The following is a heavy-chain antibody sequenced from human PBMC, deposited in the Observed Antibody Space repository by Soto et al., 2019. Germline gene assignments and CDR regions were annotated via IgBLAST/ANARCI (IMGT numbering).Heavy chain of an antibody. D-gene: IGHD2-2*01. V-gene: IGHV4-34*01. CDR1: GGSFSVYY. CDR3: ARGKRYCSSTSCTDPSNPVYWFDP. CDR2: INHSGST. J-gene: IGHJ5*02. Sequence: ETLSLACAVYGGSFSVYYWSWIRQPPGKGLEWIGEINHSGSTSYNPSLKSLVTITVDTSKNQFSLKLSSVTAADTAVYYCARGKRYCSSTSCTDPSNPVYWFDPWGQGTLVTVYS.